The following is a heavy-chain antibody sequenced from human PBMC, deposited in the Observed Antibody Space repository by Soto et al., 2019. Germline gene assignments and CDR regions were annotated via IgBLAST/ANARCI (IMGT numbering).Heavy chain of an antibody. J-gene: IGHJ4*02. CDR3: AGSWYFDY. CDR2: ISSSSSTI. Sequence: EVQLVESGGGLVQPGGSLRLSCAASGFTCSSYSMNWVRQAQGNGLEWVTYISSSSSTIYYADSVKGRFTISRDNAKNSLYLQMNSLRDEDTAVYYRAGSWYFDYWGQGTLVTVSS. CDR1: GFTCSSYS. V-gene: IGHV3-48*02.